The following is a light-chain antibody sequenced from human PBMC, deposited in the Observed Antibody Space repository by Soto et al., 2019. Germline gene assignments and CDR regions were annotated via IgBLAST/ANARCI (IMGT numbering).Light chain of an antibody. CDR3: QKYDSAPET. CDR1: QGISSS. Sequence: DIQMTQSPSSLSASVGDRVTITCRASQGISSSLAWYQQKPGKVPKVLIYAASTLQSGVPSRFSGSGSGTEFSLTISNLQPEDVANYYCQKYDSAPETFGQGTKVEIK. CDR2: AAS. J-gene: IGKJ1*01. V-gene: IGKV1-27*01.